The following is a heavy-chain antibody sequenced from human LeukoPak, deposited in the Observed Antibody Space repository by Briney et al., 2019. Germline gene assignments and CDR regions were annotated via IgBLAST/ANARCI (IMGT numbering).Heavy chain of an antibody. CDR1: GGTFSSYA. J-gene: IGHJ4*02. CDR2: IIPIFGTA. CDR3: ASGGYYYDSSGYYYVFWYFDY. V-gene: IGHV1-69*13. Sequence: ASVKVSCKASGGTFSSYAISWVRQAPGQGLEWMGGIIPIFGTANYAQKFQGRVTITADESTSTAYMELSSLRSEDTAVYYCASGGYYYDSSGYYYVFWYFDYWGQGTLVTVSS. D-gene: IGHD3-22*01.